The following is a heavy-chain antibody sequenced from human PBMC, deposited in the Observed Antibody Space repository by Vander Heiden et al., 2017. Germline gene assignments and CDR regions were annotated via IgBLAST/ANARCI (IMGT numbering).Heavy chain of an antibody. Sequence: QVQLVESGGGVVQPGRSLRLSCAASGFSFSSYGMHWVRQAPGKGLEWVAVISYDGSNQYYADSVKGRFTISRDNSKNTLYLQMNSLRAEDTAVYYCAKESSPYGDYPLDYWGQGTLVTVSS. CDR3: AKESSPYGDYPLDY. CDR1: GFSFSSYG. CDR2: ISYDGSNQ. J-gene: IGHJ4*02. V-gene: IGHV3-30*18. D-gene: IGHD4-17*01.